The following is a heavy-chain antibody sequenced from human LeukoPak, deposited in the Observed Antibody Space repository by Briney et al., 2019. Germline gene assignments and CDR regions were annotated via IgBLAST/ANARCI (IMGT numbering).Heavy chain of an antibody. Sequence: ASVKVSCKASVYTFTTYHMHWVRQAPGQGLEWMGMINPSGGSTGFAQEFQGRLTLTRDTSTSTFYMELSSLRSEDTAVYYCARSLWFGELPTDYWGQGTLVTVSS. V-gene: IGHV1-46*01. CDR3: ARSLWFGELPTDY. J-gene: IGHJ4*02. D-gene: IGHD3-10*01. CDR2: INPSGGST. CDR1: VYTFTTYH.